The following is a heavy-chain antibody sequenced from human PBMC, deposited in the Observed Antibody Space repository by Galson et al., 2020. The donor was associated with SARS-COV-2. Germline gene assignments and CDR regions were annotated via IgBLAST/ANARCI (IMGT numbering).Heavy chain of an antibody. D-gene: IGHD1-26*01. J-gene: IGHJ6*02. CDR2: IYYNGST. Sequence: SQTLSLTCTVSGGSISDYYWSWIRQHPGKGLEWIGYIYYNGSTNYNPSLKSRVTISLDTSKNQFSLKLSSVTAAETAVYYCARKPRYPFGLDVWGQGTTSSSP. CDR3: ARKPRYPFGLDV. V-gene: IGHV4-59*01. CDR1: GGSISDYY.